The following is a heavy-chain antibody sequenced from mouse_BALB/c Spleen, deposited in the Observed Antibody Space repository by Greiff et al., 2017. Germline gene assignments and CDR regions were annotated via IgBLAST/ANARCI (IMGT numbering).Heavy chain of an antibody. D-gene: IGHD4-1*01. CDR3: TREELGRGDYFDY. CDR2: ISSGGSYT. V-gene: IGHV5-6-4*01. Sequence: DVHLVESGGGLVKPGGSLKLSCAASGFTFSSYTMSWVRQTPEKRLEWVATISSGGSYTYYPDSVKGRFTISRDNAKNTLYLQMSSLKSEDTAMYYCTREELGRGDYFDYWGQGTTLTVSS. J-gene: IGHJ2*01. CDR1: GFTFSSYT.